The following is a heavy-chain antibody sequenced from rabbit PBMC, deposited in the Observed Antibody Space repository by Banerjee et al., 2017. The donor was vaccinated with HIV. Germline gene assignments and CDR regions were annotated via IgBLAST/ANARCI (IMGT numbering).Heavy chain of an antibody. Sequence: QEQLKETGGGLVQPGGTLTLTCTASGFTISSYWMCWVRQAPGKGLEWIACINSNTGNTVYASWAKGPFTISKTSSTTVTLQMTSLTAADTATYFCARDLAGVIGWNFNLWGPGTLVTVS. V-gene: IGHV1S45*01. CDR3: ARDLAGVIGWNFNL. CDR1: GFTISSYW. CDR2: INSNTGNT. J-gene: IGHJ4*01. D-gene: IGHD4-1*01.